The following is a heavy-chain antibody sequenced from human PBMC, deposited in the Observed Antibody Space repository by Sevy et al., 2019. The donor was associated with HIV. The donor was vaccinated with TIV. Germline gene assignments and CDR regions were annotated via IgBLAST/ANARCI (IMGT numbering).Heavy chain of an antibody. D-gene: IGHD6-6*01. V-gene: IGHV3-30-3*01. J-gene: IGHJ4*02. CDR1: GFTFSSYA. CDR3: ARGGRKGQGGGIAARPKY. CDR2: ISYDGSNK. Sequence: GGSLRLSCAASGFTFSSYAMHWVRQAPGKGLEWVAVISYDGSNKYYADSVKGRFTISRDNSKNTLYLQMNSLRAEDTAVYYCARGGRKGQGGGIAARPKYRGQGTLVTVSS.